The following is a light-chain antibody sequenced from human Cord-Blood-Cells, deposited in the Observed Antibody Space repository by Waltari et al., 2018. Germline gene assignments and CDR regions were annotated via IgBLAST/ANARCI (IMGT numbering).Light chain of an antibody. CDR3: QQSYSTPYT. CDR2: DAS. V-gene: IGKV1-39*01. CDR1: QSISSY. J-gene: IGKJ2*01. Sequence: DIQMTQSPSSLSASVGDRVTITCRASQSISSYLNWYQQKPGKDPRLLIYDASILQSGVLSRFSGSGSGTDFTLTISSLQPEDFATYYCQQSYSTPYTFGQGTKLEIK.